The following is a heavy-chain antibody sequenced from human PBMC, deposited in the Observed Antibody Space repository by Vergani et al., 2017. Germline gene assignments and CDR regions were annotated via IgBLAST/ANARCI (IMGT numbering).Heavy chain of an antibody. CDR2: TSWNSNSI. D-gene: IGHD6-6*01. Sequence: EVQLEESGGGLVLPGRSLRLSCVASGFTSAGYAMHWVRQAPGKGLEWVSGTSWNSNSIGYADSVKGRFTISRDNAKNSLYLQMNSLKAEDTALYYCAKDLGTSSGGGWFDPWGRGTLVTVPS. CDR3: AKDLGTSSGGGWFDP. V-gene: IGHV3-9*02. J-gene: IGHJ5*02. CDR1: GFTSAGYA.